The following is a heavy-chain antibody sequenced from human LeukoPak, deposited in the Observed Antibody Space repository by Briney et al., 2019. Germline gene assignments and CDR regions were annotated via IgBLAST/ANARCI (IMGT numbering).Heavy chain of an antibody. CDR2: ISSSSSYI. V-gene: IGHV3-21*01. CDR1: GFTFSSYS. J-gene: IGHJ6*02. D-gene: IGHD1-7*01. CDR3: ARDNWNYGGYYGMDV. Sequence: NPGGSLRLSCAASGFTFSSYSMNWVRQAPGKGLEWVSSISSSSSYIYYADSVKGRFTISRDNAKNSLYLQMNSLRAEDTAVYYCARDNWNYGGYYGMDVWGQGTTVTVSS.